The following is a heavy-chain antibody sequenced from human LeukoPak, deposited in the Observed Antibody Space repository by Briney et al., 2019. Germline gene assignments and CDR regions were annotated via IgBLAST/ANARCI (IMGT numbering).Heavy chain of an antibody. CDR1: GYTFTSYG. V-gene: IGHV1-46*01. J-gene: IGHJ4*02. D-gene: IGHD3-10*01. CDR3: AREGYGYYGSGSSFDY. Sequence: ASVKVSCKASGYTFTSYGISWVRQAPGQGLEWMGIINPSGGSTSYAQKFQGRVTMTRDMSTSTVYMELSSLRSEDTAVYYCAREGYGYYGSGSSFDYWGQGTLVTVSS. CDR2: INPSGGST.